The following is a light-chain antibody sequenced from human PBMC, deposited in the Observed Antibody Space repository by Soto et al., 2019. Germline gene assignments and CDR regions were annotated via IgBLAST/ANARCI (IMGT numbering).Light chain of an antibody. Sequence: EIVLTQSPATLSLSPGERVTLSCRASQSVSSYLAWYKQKPGQAPRLLIYDASNRATGIPARFSGSGSGTDFTLTISSLEPEDFEVYYCQQRSNWPKTFGQGTKVDIK. J-gene: IGKJ1*01. CDR2: DAS. V-gene: IGKV3-11*01. CDR1: QSVSSY. CDR3: QQRSNWPKT.